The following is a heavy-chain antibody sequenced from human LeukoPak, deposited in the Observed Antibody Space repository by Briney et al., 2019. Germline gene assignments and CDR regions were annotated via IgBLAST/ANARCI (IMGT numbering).Heavy chain of an antibody. Sequence: GGSLRLSCTASGFIFDSYNINWVRQAPGKGLEWVSSISSSSSYIYYADSVKGRFTISRDNAKSSLYLQMNSLRAEDTAVYYCASWFYAMGASSFDYWGQGTLVTVSS. CDR2: ISSSSSYI. J-gene: IGHJ4*02. CDR3: ASWFYAMGASSFDY. D-gene: IGHD2-8*01. V-gene: IGHV3-21*01. CDR1: GFIFDSYN.